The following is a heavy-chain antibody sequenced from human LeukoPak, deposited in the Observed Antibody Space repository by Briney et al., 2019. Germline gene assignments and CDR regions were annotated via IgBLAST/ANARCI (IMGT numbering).Heavy chain of an antibody. CDR3: ARVYYDILTGYPWFDY. V-gene: IGHV1-2*02. D-gene: IGHD3-9*01. J-gene: IGHJ4*02. CDR2: INPNSGGT. CDR1: GYTFTTYD. Sequence: ASVKVSCKASGYTFTTYDINWVRQAPGQGLEWMGWINPNSGGTNYAQKFQGRVTMTRDTSISTAYMELSRLRSDDTAVYYCARVYYDILTGYPWFDYWGQGTLVTVSS.